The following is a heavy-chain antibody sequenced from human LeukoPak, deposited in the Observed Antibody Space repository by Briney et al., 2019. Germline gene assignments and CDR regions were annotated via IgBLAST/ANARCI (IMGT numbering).Heavy chain of an antibody. V-gene: IGHV4-59*01. Sequence: SETLSLTCTVSGGSISTFYWNWIRQPPGKGLEWIGYIYHSGDTRYNPSLMSRVTISVDTSKSQFSLKVSSVTAADTAVYYCARDPSGYYMDAFDIWGQGTMVTVSS. CDR3: ARDPSGYYMDAFDI. D-gene: IGHD3-3*01. J-gene: IGHJ3*02. CDR2: IYHSGDT. CDR1: GGSISTFY.